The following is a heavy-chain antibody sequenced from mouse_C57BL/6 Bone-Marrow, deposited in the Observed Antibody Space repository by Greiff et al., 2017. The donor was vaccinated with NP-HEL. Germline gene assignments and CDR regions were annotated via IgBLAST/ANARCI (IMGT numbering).Heavy chain of an antibody. D-gene: IGHD2-2*01. Sequence: VQLQQSGPVLVKPGASVKMSCKASGYTFTDYYMNWVKQSHGKSLEWIGVINPYNGGTSYNQKFKGKATLTVDKSSSTAYMELNSLTSEDSAVYYCARWFSHYFDYWGQGTTLTVSS. J-gene: IGHJ2*01. CDR2: INPYNGGT. CDR3: ARWFSHYFDY. V-gene: IGHV1-19*01. CDR1: GYTFTDYY.